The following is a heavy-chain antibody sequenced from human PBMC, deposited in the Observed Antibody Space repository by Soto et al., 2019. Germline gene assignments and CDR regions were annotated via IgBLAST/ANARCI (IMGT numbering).Heavy chain of an antibody. D-gene: IGHD2-15*01. CDR2: IYYRGST. CDR1: GYSISRSNW. V-gene: IGHV4-28*03. CDR3: AREVAAKYAFDI. J-gene: IGHJ3*02. Sequence: QVQLQESGPGLVKPSDTLSLTCAVSGYSISRSNWWSWTRQPPGKGLEWIGYIYYRGSTYYNPSLTIRVTMSVHTCENQSSLELTSVNAVDTAVYYCAREVAAKYAFDIWGQGTMVTVSS.